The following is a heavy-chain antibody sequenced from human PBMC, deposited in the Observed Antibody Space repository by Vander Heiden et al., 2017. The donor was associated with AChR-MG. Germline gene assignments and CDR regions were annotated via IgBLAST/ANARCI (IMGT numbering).Heavy chain of an antibody. CDR1: GFTFSGYA. V-gene: IGHV3-23*01. Sequence: EVQLLESGGGLVQPGGSLRLSCAASGFTFSGYAMSWVRQAPGKGLEWVSAISGSGGSTYYADSGKGRFTISRDNSKNTLYLQMNSLRAEDTAVYYCAKVGAATSLRDAFDIWGQGTMVTVSS. CDR2: ISGSGGST. J-gene: IGHJ3*02. D-gene: IGHD1-26*01. CDR3: AKVGAATSLRDAFDI.